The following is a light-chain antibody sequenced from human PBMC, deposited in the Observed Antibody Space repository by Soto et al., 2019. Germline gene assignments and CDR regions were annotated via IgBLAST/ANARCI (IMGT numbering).Light chain of an antibody. CDR2: DAF. J-gene: IGKJ1*01. CDR1: QGISND. Sequence: DIQMTQSPSSLSASVGDRVTVTCRASQGISNDLDWYQQKPGKVPKLLIYDAFTLQSGVPSRFSGSGSGTDFTLTISSLQPEDVATYYCQKYDNVPWTFGQGTKVEIK. CDR3: QKYDNVPWT. V-gene: IGKV1-27*01.